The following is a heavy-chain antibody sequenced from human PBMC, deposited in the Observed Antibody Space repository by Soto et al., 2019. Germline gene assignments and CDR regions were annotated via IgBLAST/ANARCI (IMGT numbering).Heavy chain of an antibody. V-gene: IGHV1-46*01. D-gene: IGHD3-22*01. J-gene: IGHJ5*02. CDR1: GYTFTSYY. CDR2: INPSGGST. CDR3: ARGGGYYYDSSGPTTRWFDL. Sequence: ASVKVSCKASGYTFTSYYMHWVRQAPGQGLEWMGIINPSGGSTSYAQKFQGRVTMTRDTSTSTVYMELSSLRSEDTAVYYCARGGGYYYDSSGPTTRWFDLWGQGTLVTVSS.